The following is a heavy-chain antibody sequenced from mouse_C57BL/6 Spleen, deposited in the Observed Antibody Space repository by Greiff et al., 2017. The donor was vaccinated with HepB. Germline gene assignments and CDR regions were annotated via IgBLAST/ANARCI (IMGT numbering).Heavy chain of an antibody. V-gene: IGHV14-2*01. D-gene: IGHD2-3*01. Sequence: EVQVVESGAELVKPGASVKLSCTASGFNIKDYYMHWVKQRTEQGLEWIGRIDPEDGETKYAPKFQGKATITADTSSNTAYLQLSSLTSEDTAVYYCAGSAYDGYSGYAMDYWGQGTSVTVSS. CDR3: AGSAYDGYSGYAMDY. CDR1: GFNIKDYY. J-gene: IGHJ4*01. CDR2: IDPEDGET.